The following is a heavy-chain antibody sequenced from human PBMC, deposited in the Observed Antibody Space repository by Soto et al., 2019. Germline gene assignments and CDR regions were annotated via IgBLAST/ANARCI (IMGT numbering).Heavy chain of an antibody. D-gene: IGHD2-15*01. J-gene: IGHJ3*02. V-gene: IGHV1-69*12. CDR1: GGTFSRYA. CDR3: AREYCSGGSCPRPDAFDI. CDR2: IIPIFGTA. Sequence: QVQLVQSGAEVKKPGSSVKVSCKASGGTFSRYAISWVRQAPGQGLEWMGGIIPIFGTANYAQKFQGRVTITADESTSTAYMELSSLRSEDTAVYYCAREYCSGGSCPRPDAFDIWGQGTMVTVSS.